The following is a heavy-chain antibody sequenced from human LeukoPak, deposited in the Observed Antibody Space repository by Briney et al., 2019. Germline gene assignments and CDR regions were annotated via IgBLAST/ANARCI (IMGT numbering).Heavy chain of an antibody. V-gene: IGHV1-46*01. J-gene: IGHJ4*02. CDR3: ARKGSSSCFDY. CDR2: INPTGGST. CDR1: GYTFISYQ. D-gene: IGHD6-6*01. Sequence: ASVKVSCKASGYTFISYQMHWVRQAPGQGLEWMGIINPTGGSTSHAQKFQGRVTMTRDTSTSTVYMELSSLRFEDTAVYYCARKGSSSCFDYWGQGTLVTVSS.